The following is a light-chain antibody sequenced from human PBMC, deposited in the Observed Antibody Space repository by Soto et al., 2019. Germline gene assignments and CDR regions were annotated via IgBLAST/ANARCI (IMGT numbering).Light chain of an antibody. Sequence: IQLTQSPSFLSASVGDRVTITCRASQDINSYLAWYQQKPGKAPKLLIFGASSLQSGVPSRFSGSGSRTEFTLTISSLQPEDFATYYCQQLNSYSSFTFGPGTKVDI. J-gene: IGKJ3*01. CDR2: GAS. V-gene: IGKV1-9*01. CDR3: QQLNSYSSFT. CDR1: QDINSY.